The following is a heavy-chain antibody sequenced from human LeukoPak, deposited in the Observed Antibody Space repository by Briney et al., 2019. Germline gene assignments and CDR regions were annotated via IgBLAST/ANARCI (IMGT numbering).Heavy chain of an antibody. CDR2: ISADNGNT. CDR1: GYTFTSYA. CDR3: ARDTGSGSYESSSNDAFDI. V-gene: IGHV1-18*01. J-gene: IGHJ3*02. D-gene: IGHD3-10*01. Sequence: ASVKVSCKASGYTFTSYAISWVRQAPGQGLEWMGWISADNGNTDYAQRFQGRVTMTTDTSTSTAYMELRSLRSDDTAVYYCARDTGSGSYESSSNDAFDIWGQGTMVTVSS.